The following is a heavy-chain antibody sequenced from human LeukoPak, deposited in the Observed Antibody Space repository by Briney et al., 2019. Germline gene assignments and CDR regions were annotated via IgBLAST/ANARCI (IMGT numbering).Heavy chain of an antibody. D-gene: IGHD2-2*01. J-gene: IGHJ4*02. CDR1: GYTFSIYG. CDR3: ARGPLVVPAAYYFDY. V-gene: IGHV1-18*01. Sequence: GASVKVSFQSSGYTFSIYGVSWVRQAPGQGLEWVAWISAYNGNTNYAQKFQGRVTMTTDTSTSTAYMELRSLRSDDTAVYYCARGPLVVPAAYYFDYWGQGTLVTVSS. CDR2: ISAYNGNT.